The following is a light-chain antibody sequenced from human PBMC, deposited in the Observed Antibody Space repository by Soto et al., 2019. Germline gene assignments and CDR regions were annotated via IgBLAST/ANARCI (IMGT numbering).Light chain of an antibody. Sequence: EIVVTQSPATLSVSPGERATLSCRASQSVSSNLAWYQQKPGQAPRLLIYGASTRATAIPARFSGSGSGTEFTLTISSLQSEDFAVYYCQQYNNWPPTWTFGQGTKVEIK. CDR1: QSVSSN. CDR2: GAS. J-gene: IGKJ1*01. CDR3: QQYNNWPPTWT. V-gene: IGKV3-15*01.